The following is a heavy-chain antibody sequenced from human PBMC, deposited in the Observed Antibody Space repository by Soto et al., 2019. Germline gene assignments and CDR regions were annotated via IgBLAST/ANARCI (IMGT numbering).Heavy chain of an antibody. Sequence: QVQVVESGGGVVQPGRSLRLSCAASGFTFSTYGMHWVRQAPGQGLEWVAFISYNGGKIYYADSVKGRFTISRDSSRNTVFLQMNSLRAEDTAVYYCARDTSMAQALFFYAYYYYGMDVWGLGTTVSVSS. CDR3: ARDTSMAQALFFYAYYYYGMDV. V-gene: IGHV3-30*03. D-gene: IGHD3-10*01. J-gene: IGHJ6*02. CDR2: ISYNGGKI. CDR1: GFTFSTYG.